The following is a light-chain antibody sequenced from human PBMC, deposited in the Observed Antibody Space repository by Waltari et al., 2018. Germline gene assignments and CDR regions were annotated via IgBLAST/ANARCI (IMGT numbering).Light chain of an antibody. CDR3: CSYAGSYTYV. CDR1: SSDVGGYNY. Sequence: QSALTQPRSVSGSPGQSVTISCTGTSSDVGGYNYVSWYQQHPGKAPKLMIYDVSKRPAGVPDGSSGSKSGKTASRTISGLQAEDEADYYCCSYAGSYTYVFGTGTKVTVL. CDR2: DVS. J-gene: IGLJ1*01. V-gene: IGLV2-11*01.